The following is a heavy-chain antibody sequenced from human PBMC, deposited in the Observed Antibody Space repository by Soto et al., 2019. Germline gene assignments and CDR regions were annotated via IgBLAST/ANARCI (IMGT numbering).Heavy chain of an antibody. CDR1: GYTFTHYY. CDR3: ASDLAAGDY. CDR2: INPASGST. D-gene: IGHD6-13*01. Sequence: QVQLVQSGAEVKKPGASVKLSCRTSGYTFTHYYIHWVRQAPGQGLEWLAIINPASGSTNYAQDVQGRVTLTMDTSTTTVYMELSGLRAEDTSIFYCASDLAAGDYWGQGTLVTVSS. V-gene: IGHV1-46*01. J-gene: IGHJ4*02.